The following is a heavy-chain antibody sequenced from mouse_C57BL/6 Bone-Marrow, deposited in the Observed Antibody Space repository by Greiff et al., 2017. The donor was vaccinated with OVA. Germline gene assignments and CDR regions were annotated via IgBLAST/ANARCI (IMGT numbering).Heavy chain of an antibody. V-gene: IGHV14-4*01. J-gene: IGHJ4*01. CDR2: IDPENGDT. D-gene: IGHD3-2*02. CDR1: GFNIKDDY. Sequence: EVKLMESGAELVRPGASVKLSCTASGFNIKDDYMHWVKQRPEQGLEWIGWIDPENGDTEYASKFQGKATITADTSSNTAYLQLSSLTSEDTAVYYCTTGGSSGYVRMDYWGQGTSVTVSS. CDR3: TTGGSSGYVRMDY.